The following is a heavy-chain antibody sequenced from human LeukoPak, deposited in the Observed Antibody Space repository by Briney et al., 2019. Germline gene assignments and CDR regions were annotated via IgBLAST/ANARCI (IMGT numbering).Heavy chain of an antibody. Sequence: PGGSLRLSCAASGFTFRRSAMHWVRQAPGKGLEWVAVIYYDGINEYYADSVKGRFTISRDNSKNTLYLQMNSLRAEDTALYYCAREIGENGYFDLWGRGTLVTVSS. D-gene: IGHD3-16*01. V-gene: IGHV3-33*01. J-gene: IGHJ2*01. CDR3: AREIGENGYFDL. CDR2: IYYDGINE. CDR1: GFTFRRSA.